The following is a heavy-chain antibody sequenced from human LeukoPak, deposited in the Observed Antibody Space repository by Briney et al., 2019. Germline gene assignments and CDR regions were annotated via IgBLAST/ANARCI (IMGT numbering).Heavy chain of an antibody. V-gene: IGHV3-74*01. CDR3: ARRRDGYIDS. J-gene: IGHJ4*02. CDR1: GFTFSSYW. CDR2: INSDGSST. D-gene: IGHD5-24*01. Sequence: GGSLRLPCAASGFTFSSYWMYWVRQAPGKGLVWISRINSDGSSTTYADSVKGRFTVSRDNAKNTVYLQMNSLRAEDTAVYYCARRRDGYIDSWGQGTLVTVSS.